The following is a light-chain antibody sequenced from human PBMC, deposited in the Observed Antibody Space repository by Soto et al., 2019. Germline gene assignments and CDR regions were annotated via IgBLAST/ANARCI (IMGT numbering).Light chain of an antibody. CDR3: QQYNSYSPT. Sequence: IQMTQSPSTLSAYLWDRVKINCRASQSISNRLAWYQQKPGKAPKVLIYDASSLESGVPSRFSGSGSGTDFTLTINSLQPDDFATYYCQQYNSYSPTFGQGTKVDIK. CDR1: QSISNR. J-gene: IGKJ1*01. CDR2: DAS. V-gene: IGKV1-5*01.